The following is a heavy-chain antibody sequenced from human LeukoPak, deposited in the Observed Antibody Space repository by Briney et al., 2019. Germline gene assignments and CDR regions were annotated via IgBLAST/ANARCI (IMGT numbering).Heavy chain of an antibody. J-gene: IGHJ4*02. CDR2: INSDGSST. Sequence: GGSLRLSCAASGFTFSNYWMHWVRQAPGKGLVWVSRINSDGSSTNYADSVKGRFTISRDNAKNTLYLQMNSLRDDDTAVYYCVRDNGGEHLWGQGTLVTVSS. D-gene: IGHD3-16*01. CDR3: VRDNGGEHL. CDR1: GFTFSNYW. V-gene: IGHV3-74*01.